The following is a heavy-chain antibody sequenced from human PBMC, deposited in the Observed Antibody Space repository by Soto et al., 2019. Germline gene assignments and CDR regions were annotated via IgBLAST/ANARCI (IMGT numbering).Heavy chain of an antibody. V-gene: IGHV3-30*18. Sequence: QVQLVKSGGGVVQPGRSLRLSCAASGFTFSNYDMHWVRQAPGEGLEWVAVLSFDGTSKNYADSVKGRFTISRDNSKNTLFLQMNSLRTEDTAVYFCAKDFYTVRVPAAPRPHYFDFWGPGTLVTVSS. CDR3: AKDFYTVRVPAAPRPHYFDF. J-gene: IGHJ4*02. CDR1: GFTFSNYD. D-gene: IGHD2-2*01. CDR2: LSFDGTSK.